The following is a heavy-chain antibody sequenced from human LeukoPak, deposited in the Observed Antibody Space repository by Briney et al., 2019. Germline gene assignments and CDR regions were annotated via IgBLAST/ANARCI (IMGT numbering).Heavy chain of an antibody. J-gene: IGHJ4*02. CDR1: GFTFDDYA. CDR2: INWNGGST. CDR3: AKQYGSGSYNYFDY. D-gene: IGHD3-10*01. Sequence: GGSLRLSCAASGFTFDDYAMHWVRQTPGKGLEWVSGINWNGGSTGYADSVKGRFTISRDNVKNSLYLQMNSLRAEDTALYYCAKQYGSGSYNYFDYWGQGTLVTVSS. V-gene: IGHV3-20*04.